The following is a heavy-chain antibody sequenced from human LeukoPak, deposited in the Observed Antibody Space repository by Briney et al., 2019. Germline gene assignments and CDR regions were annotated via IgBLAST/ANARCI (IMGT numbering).Heavy chain of an antibody. CDR2: ISAYNGNT. Sequence: ASVEVSCKASGYTFTSYGISWVRQAPGQGLEWMGWISAYNGNTNYAQKLQGRVTMTTDTSTSTAYMELRSLRSDDTAVYYCKLAVAGHDAFDIWGQGTMVAVSS. V-gene: IGHV1-18*01. CDR1: GYTFTSYG. D-gene: IGHD6-19*01. J-gene: IGHJ3*02. CDR3: KLAVAGHDAFDI.